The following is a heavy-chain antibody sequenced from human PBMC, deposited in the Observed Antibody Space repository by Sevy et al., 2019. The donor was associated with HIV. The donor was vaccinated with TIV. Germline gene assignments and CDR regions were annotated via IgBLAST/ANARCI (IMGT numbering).Heavy chain of an antibody. D-gene: IGHD3-10*01. CDR1: GYTFTDYY. Sequence: ASVKVSCKAFGYTFTDYYMHWVRQAPGQGLEWMGQINPHSGVTNYAQKFQGRVTMTRDTSISKAFMELSRLRSDDTAVYYYAGEWGITMANALDIWGQGTMVTVSS. CDR2: INPHSGVT. J-gene: IGHJ3*02. CDR3: AGEWGITMANALDI. V-gene: IGHV1-2*06.